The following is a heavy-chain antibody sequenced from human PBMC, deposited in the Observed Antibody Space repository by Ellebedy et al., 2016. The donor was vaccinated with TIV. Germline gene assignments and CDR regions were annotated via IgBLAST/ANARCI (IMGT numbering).Heavy chain of an antibody. J-gene: IGHJ4*02. CDR3: AKGGEDFDY. CDR2: IYITGST. V-gene: IGHV4-61*02. CDR1: GDSINSGSYY. D-gene: IGHD3-10*01. Sequence: SETLSLXXTVSGDSINSGSYYWSWIRQSAGKGLEWIGLIYITGSTNYNPSLRSRVTMSIDTSKNQFSLKLSSVTAADTAVYFCAKGGEDFDYWGPGTLVTVSS.